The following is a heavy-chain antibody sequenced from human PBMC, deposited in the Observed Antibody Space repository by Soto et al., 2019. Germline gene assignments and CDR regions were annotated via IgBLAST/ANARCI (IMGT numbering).Heavy chain of an antibody. CDR2: ISYDGGNT. J-gene: IGHJ4*02. V-gene: IGHV3-30*18. CDR3: AKEGGLSGSYYISSSYYFDY. D-gene: IGHD1-26*01. Sequence: GGSLRLCCVASGFTFSSYGMHWVRQAPGKGLEWVAIISYDGGNTYYADSVKGRFTISRDNSKNTLYLQMNSLRAEDTSVYYCAKEGGLSGSYYISSSYYFDYWGQGTLVTVSS. CDR1: GFTFSSYG.